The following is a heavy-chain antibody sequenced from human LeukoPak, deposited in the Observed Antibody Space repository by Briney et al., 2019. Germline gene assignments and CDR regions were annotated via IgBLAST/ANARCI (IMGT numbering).Heavy chain of an antibody. D-gene: IGHD3-22*01. CDR2: IYYSGST. Sequence: KPSETLSLTCTVSGGSISSYYWSWIRQPPGKGLEWIGYIYYSGSTNYNPSLKSRVTISVDTSKNQFSLKLSSVTAADTAVYYCARAGYYYDSSGLKAPFDYWGQGTLVTVSS. CDR3: ARAGYYYDSSGLKAPFDY. J-gene: IGHJ4*02. CDR1: GGSISSYY. V-gene: IGHV4-59*01.